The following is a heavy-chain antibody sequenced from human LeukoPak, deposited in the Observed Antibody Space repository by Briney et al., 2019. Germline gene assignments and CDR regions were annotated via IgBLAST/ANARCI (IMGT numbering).Heavy chain of an antibody. V-gene: IGHV3-7*01. D-gene: IGHD3-3*01. CDR2: IKQDGSEK. Sequence: GGSLRLSCAVSGFRFSDYFMSWLRQAPGKGLEWVANIKQDGSEKYYVDSVKGRFTISRDNAKNSLYLQMNSLRAEDTAVYYCARDAPPDYDFWSGYYAAYAFDIWGQGTMVTVSS. J-gene: IGHJ3*02. CDR1: GFRFSDYF. CDR3: ARDAPPDYDFWSGYYAAYAFDI.